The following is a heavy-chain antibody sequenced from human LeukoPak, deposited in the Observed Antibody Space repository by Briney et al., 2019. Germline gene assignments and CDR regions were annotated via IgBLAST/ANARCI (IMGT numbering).Heavy chain of an antibody. CDR3: ARGSGSYLNCLDY. V-gene: IGHV1-46*01. CDR1: GYTFTSYY. D-gene: IGHD1-26*01. CDR2: INPSGGST. J-gene: IGHJ4*02. Sequence: GASVNVSCKASGYTFTSYYMHWVRQAPGQGLEWMGIINPSGGSTGYAQKFQGRVTMTRDTSTSTVFMELSSLGSEDTAMYYCARGSGSYLNCLDYWGQGTLVTVSS.